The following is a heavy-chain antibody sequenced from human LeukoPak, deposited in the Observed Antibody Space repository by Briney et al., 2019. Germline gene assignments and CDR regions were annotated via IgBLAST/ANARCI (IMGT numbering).Heavy chain of an antibody. J-gene: IGHJ4*02. CDR3: ARNAASGLDY. Sequence: GASVKVSCKASGYTFTNYYLHWVRQAPGQGLEWMGFINPGGGSTSYAQKFQARVTMTRATSTSTVYMELSSLRSDDTAVYYCARNAASGLDYWGQGTLVTVSS. V-gene: IGHV1-46*01. D-gene: IGHD2-15*01. CDR1: GYTFTNYY. CDR2: INPGGGST.